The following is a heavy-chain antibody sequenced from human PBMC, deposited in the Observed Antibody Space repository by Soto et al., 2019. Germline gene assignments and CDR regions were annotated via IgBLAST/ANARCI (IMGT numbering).Heavy chain of an antibody. Sequence: ASVTVSCKASGYEFTGWGITWVRQATGQGLEWMGWVNTYNGNTNYGQRAQGRVTVTSDTSTNTAYMELRSLRPDDTAVYFCARDNRNGYDSTGVFDYWGQGTQVTVSS. CDR2: VNTYNGNT. J-gene: IGHJ4*02. D-gene: IGHD5-12*01. CDR3: ARDNRNGYDSTGVFDY. V-gene: IGHV1-18*01. CDR1: GYEFTGWG.